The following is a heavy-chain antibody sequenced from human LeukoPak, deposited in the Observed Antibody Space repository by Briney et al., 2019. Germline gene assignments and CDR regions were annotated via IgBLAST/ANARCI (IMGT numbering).Heavy chain of an antibody. CDR3: ASPYYDFWSGYSVAGSRYPYYYYYYMDV. J-gene: IGHJ6*03. CDR2: IYYSGST. CDR1: GGSISSYY. V-gene: IGHV4-59*01. D-gene: IGHD3-3*01. Sequence: KPSETLSLTCTVSGGSISSYYWSWIRQPPGKGLEWIGYIYYSGSTNYNPSLKSRVTISVDTSKNQFSLKLSSVTAEDTAVYYCASPYYDFWSGYSVAGSRYPYYYYYYMDVWGKGTTVTVSS.